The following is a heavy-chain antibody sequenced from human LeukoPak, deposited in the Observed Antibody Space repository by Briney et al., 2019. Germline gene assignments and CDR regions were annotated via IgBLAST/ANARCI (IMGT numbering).Heavy chain of an antibody. D-gene: IGHD2-15*01. J-gene: IGHJ4*02. CDR2: SHSSGST. CDR3: ARYCGGGDCYSRAFDY. CDR1: RGSISGSY. V-gene: IGHV4-59*01. Sequence: SETLSLTCTVSRGSISGSYWSWVRQPPGKGLEWIGYSHSSGSTSYNPSLNSRVTISVDTSKNQFSLNLRSVTAADTAVYYCARYCGGGDCYSRAFDYWGQGALVTVSS.